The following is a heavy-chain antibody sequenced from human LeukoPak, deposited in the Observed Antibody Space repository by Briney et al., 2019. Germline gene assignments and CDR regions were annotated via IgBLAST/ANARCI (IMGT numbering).Heavy chain of an antibody. CDR3: ARRHHFGFLNS. J-gene: IGHJ4*02. CDR1: GVMFPSYW. D-gene: IGHD2/OR15-2a*01. CDR2: IKQDGSEK. Sequence: GGSLRLSCAASGVMFPSYWMTWVRQAPGKGLEWVANIKQDGSEKYYVDSVKGRFTISRDNAKNSVYLQMNSLRAEDTAVYYCARRHHFGFLNSWGQGTLVTVSS. V-gene: IGHV3-7*04.